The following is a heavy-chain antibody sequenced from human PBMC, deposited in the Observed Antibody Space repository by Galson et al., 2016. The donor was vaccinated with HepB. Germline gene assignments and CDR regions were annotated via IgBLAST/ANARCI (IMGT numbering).Heavy chain of an antibody. D-gene: IGHD4-11*01. Sequence: SVKVSCKASGGTFSNFPISWLRQAPGQGLEWMGEIIPLFGATNYAQKFQGRVTITADKSTTTVYMDLSSLRSEDTAVYYCARDVQFRFDYWGQGTLVTVSS. CDR1: GGTFSNFP. CDR2: IIPLFGAT. V-gene: IGHV1-69*06. J-gene: IGHJ4*02. CDR3: ARDVQFRFDY.